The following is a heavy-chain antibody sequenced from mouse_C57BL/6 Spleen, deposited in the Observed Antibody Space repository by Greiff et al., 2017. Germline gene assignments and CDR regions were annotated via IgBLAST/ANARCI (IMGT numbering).Heavy chain of an antibody. CDR1: GYTFTDYY. Sequence: VQLQQSGAELVRPGASVKLSCKASGYTFTDYYINWVKQRPGQGLEWIARIYPGSGNTYYNEKFKGKATMPAEKSSSTAYMQRSSLTSEDSAVYFCARGSSNYDYWGQGTTLTVSS. J-gene: IGHJ2*01. D-gene: IGHD2-5*01. CDR2: IYPGSGNT. CDR3: ARGSSNYDY. V-gene: IGHV1-76*01.